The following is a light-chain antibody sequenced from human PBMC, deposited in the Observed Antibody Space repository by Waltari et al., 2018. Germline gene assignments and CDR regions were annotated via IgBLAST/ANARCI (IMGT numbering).Light chain of an antibody. CDR3: QQYYTTPT. J-gene: IGKJ1*01. CDR2: WAS. V-gene: IGKV4-1*01. CDR1: QTLFYSSNNKNY. Sequence: DIVMTQSPDSLAVSLGERATINRKSSQTLFYSSNNKNYLAWYQLKPGQPPKLLIFWASTRESGVPDRFSGSGSATDFTLTIDTLQAEDVAVYYCQQYYTTPTFGQGTKVEIK.